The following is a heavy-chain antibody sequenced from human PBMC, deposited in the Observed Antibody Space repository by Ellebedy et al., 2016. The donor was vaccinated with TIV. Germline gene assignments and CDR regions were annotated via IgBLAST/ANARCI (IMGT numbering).Heavy chain of an antibody. Sequence: GESLKISCKGSGYSFTTYWIGWVRQMPGKGLEWMGIVYPGNSDTSYSPSFQGQVTISADKSISTAYLQWSSLKASDTAMYYCARLMGATGNFDYWGQGTLVTVSS. CDR2: VYPGNSDT. D-gene: IGHD1-26*01. CDR3: ARLMGATGNFDY. CDR1: GYSFTTYW. J-gene: IGHJ4*02. V-gene: IGHV5-51*01.